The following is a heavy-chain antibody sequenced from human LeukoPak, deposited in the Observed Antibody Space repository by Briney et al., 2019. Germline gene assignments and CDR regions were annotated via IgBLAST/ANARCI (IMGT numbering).Heavy chain of an antibody. CDR3: AKGVPNTGAFDI. CDR1: GFSFSIYG. CDR2: IRSSGGGA. J-gene: IGHJ3*02. D-gene: IGHD3-10*01. Sequence: GGSLRLSCTVSGFSFSIYGMSWVRQAPGKGLESVTGIRSSGGGAYYADSVEGRFTISRDNSKNTLYLQMNSLRVEDTAVFYCAKGVPNTGAFDIWGQGTMVTVSS. V-gene: IGHV3-23*01.